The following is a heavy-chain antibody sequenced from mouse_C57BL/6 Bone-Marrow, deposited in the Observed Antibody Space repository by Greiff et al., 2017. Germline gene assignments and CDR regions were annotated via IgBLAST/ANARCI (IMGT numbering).Heavy chain of an antibody. V-gene: IGHV1-52*01. D-gene: IGHD1-1*01. J-gene: IGHJ1*03. CDR3: ARDYYGSSYWYFDV. CDR1: GYTFTSYW. Sequence: VQLQQPGAELVRPGSSVKLSCKASGYTFTSYWMHWVKQRPIQGLEWIGNIDPSDSETHYNQKFKDKATLTVDKSSSTAYMQLSSLTSEDSAVYCCARDYYGSSYWYFDVWGTETTVTVSS. CDR2: IDPSDSET.